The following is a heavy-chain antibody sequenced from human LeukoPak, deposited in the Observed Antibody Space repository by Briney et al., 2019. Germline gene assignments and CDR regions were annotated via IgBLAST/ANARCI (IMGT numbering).Heavy chain of an antibody. D-gene: IGHD5/OR15-5a*01. Sequence: GGSLRLSCVASGFMIDDHGVSWVRHAPGKGLEWVSGINWNGGSTGYVDSVKGRFTISRDNAKNSLYLQMNSLRAEDTALYYCARGTVSYYYYYMDVWGKGTTVTVSS. CDR1: GFMIDDHG. CDR3: ARGTVSYYYYYMDV. V-gene: IGHV3-20*04. CDR2: INWNGGST. J-gene: IGHJ6*03.